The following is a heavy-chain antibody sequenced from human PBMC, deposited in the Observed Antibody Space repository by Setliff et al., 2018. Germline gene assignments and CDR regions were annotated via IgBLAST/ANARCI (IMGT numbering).Heavy chain of an antibody. CDR3: TSEGPEVGPAAGPPEDYFGH. J-gene: IGHJ4*02. Sequence: PSETLSLTCIVSGVSIRSHYWSWVRQPPGKGLGWIGYVYYTGRASYNPSLKSRVTMSVDTSKSQISLKLNSVTAADSAVYYCTSEGPEVGPAAGPPEDYFGHWGQGTLVTVSS. D-gene: IGHD6-25*01. V-gene: IGHV4-59*11. CDR2: VYYTGRA. CDR1: GVSIRSHY.